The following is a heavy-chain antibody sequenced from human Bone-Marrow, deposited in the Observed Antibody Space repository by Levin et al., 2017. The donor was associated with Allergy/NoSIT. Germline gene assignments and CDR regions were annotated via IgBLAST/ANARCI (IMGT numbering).Heavy chain of an antibody. CDR2: IIPILNLA. V-gene: IGHV1-69*04. CDR1: GGTFGTNG. D-gene: IGHD3-16*02. Sequence: VASVKVSCKASGGTFGTNGISWVRLAPGQGLAWMGRIIPILNLANYAQNFQGKVTLTADRYTSTAYMELHRLTSEDTAVYYCATEPHSGDLSSYYFYFYGMDVWGQGTAVTVSS. J-gene: IGHJ6*02. CDR3: ATEPHSGDLSSYYFYFYGMDV.